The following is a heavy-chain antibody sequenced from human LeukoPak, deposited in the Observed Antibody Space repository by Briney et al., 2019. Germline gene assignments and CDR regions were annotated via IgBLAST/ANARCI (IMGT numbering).Heavy chain of an antibody. D-gene: IGHD3-16*01. Sequence: SATLSLTCAVYGGSFSGYYWSWIRQPPGKGLEWIREINHSGSTNYNPSLKSRVTISVDTFNNQFSLKLSSVTTAETSGYYCASLGRFDYWGPGTLVTVSS. CDR3: ASLGRFDY. CDR2: INHSGST. J-gene: IGHJ4*02. CDR1: GGSFSGYY. V-gene: IGHV4-34*01.